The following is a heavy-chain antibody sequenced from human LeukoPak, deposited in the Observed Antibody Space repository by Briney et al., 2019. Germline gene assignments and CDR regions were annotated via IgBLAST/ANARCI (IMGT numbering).Heavy chain of an antibody. Sequence: PGGSLRLSCAASGFTFDDYAMHWVRQAPGKGLEWASGISWNSGSIGYADSVKGRFTISRDNAKNSLYLQMNSLRAEDTALYYCAKDSVITEGYFQHWGQGTLVTVSS. J-gene: IGHJ1*01. CDR3: AKDSVITEGYFQH. CDR1: GFTFDDYA. V-gene: IGHV3-9*01. D-gene: IGHD3-10*01. CDR2: ISWNSGSI.